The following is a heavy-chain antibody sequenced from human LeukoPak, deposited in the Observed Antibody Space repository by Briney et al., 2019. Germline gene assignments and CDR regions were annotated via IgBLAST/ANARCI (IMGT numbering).Heavy chain of an antibody. CDR1: GYPFTTYE. J-gene: IGHJ5*02. CDR2: VHPNSGDT. CDR3: ARGPRFDP. V-gene: IGHV1-8*01. Sequence: GASVKVSCKTSGYPFTTYEINWARQATGQGLEWMGWVHPNSGDTDYAQKFQGRVTMTRSTSINTAYMELSSLTSDDTAVYYCARGPRFDPWGQGTLVTVSS.